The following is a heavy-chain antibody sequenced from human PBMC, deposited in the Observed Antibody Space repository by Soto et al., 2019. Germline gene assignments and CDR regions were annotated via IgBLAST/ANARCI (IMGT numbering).Heavy chain of an antibody. CDR3: ARDRIAAAGTNYYYYGMDV. Sequence: VGSLRLSCAASGFTVSSNYMSWVRQARGKGLEWVSVIYSGGSTYYADSVKGRFTISRDNSKNTLYLQMNSLRAEDTAVYYCARDRIAAAGTNYYYYGMDVWGQGTTVTVSS. D-gene: IGHD6-13*01. V-gene: IGHV3-53*01. CDR2: IYSGGST. J-gene: IGHJ6*02. CDR1: GFTVSSNY.